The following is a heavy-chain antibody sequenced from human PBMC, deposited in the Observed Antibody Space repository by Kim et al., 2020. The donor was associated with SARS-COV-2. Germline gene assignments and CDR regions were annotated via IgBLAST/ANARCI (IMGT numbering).Heavy chain of an antibody. D-gene: IGHD3-3*01. J-gene: IGHJ6*02. CDR2: MNPNSGNT. Sequence: ASVKVSCKASGYTFTSYDINWVRQATGQGLEWMGWMNPNSGNTGYAQKFQGRVTMTRNTSISTAYMELSSLRSEDTAVYYCARGRDYDFWSGYYTGMTDYYYGMDVWGQGTTVTVSS. CDR1: GYTFTSYD. CDR3: ARGRDYDFWSGYYTGMTDYYYGMDV. V-gene: IGHV1-8*01.